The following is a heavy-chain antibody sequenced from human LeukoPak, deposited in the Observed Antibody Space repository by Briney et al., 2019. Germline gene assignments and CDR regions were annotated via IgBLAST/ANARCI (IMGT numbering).Heavy chain of an antibody. CDR3: ARRKRGYSYGYYFDY. V-gene: IGHV4-34*01. D-gene: IGHD5-18*01. Sequence: SETLSLTCAVHGGSFCGYYWSWIRQPPGKGLEWIGEINHSGSTNYNPSLKSRVTISVDTSKNQFSLKLSSVTAADTAVYYCARRKRGYSYGYYFDYWGQGTLVTVSS. CDR1: GGSFCGYY. J-gene: IGHJ4*02. CDR2: INHSGST.